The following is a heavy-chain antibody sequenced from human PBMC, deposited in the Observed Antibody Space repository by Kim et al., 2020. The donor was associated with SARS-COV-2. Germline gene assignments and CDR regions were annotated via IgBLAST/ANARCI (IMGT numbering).Heavy chain of an antibody. Sequence: NKYYADSVKGRFTITRDNSKNTLYLQMNSLRAEDTAVYYCARDLMSPIDPWCQGTLVTVSS. CDR2: NK. J-gene: IGHJ5*02. D-gene: IGHD2-8*01. CDR3: ARDLMSPIDP. V-gene: IGHV3-33*01.